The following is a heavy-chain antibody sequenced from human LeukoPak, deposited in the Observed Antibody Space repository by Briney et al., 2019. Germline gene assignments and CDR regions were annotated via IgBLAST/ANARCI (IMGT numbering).Heavy chain of an antibody. J-gene: IGHJ5*02. CDR2: ISGSGGST. V-gene: IGHV3-23*01. D-gene: IGHD6-13*01. Sequence: GGSLRLSCAASGFTFSSYAMSWVRQAPGKGLEWVSAISGSGGSTYYADSVKGRFTISRDNSKNTLYLQMNSLRAEDTAVYYCAKYPDYSSSWYVWFDPWGQGTLVTVSS. CDR1: GFTFSSYA. CDR3: AKYPDYSSSWYVWFDP.